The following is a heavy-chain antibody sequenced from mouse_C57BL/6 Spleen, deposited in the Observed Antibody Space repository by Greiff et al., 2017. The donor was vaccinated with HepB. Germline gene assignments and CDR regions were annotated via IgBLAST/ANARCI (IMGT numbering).Heavy chain of an antibody. CDR3: ARGYYGSSYRAYYAMDY. J-gene: IGHJ4*01. Sequence: EVQLQQSGPELVKPGASVKISCKASGYSFTDYNMNWVKQSNGKSLEWIGVINPNYGTTSYNQKFKGKATLTVDQSSSTAYMQLNSLTSEDSAVYYCARGYYGSSYRAYYAMDYWGQRTSVTVSS. D-gene: IGHD1-1*01. V-gene: IGHV1-39*01. CDR2: INPNYGTT. CDR1: GYSFTDYN.